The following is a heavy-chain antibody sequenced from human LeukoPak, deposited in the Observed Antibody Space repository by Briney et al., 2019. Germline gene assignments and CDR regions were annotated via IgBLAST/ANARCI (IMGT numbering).Heavy chain of an antibody. Sequence: SETLSLTCTVSGGSISGYYWSWSRQPPGMGVEWIGSIYYSGSTYYNPSLKSRVIISADTSKNQFSLKLSTVTAADTAVYYCARGPNTAGNYRAFDLWGQGTKVTVSS. CDR3: ARGPNTAGNYRAFDL. V-gene: IGHV4-59*12. CDR1: GGSISGYY. CDR2: IYYSGST. J-gene: IGHJ3*01. D-gene: IGHD4-11*01.